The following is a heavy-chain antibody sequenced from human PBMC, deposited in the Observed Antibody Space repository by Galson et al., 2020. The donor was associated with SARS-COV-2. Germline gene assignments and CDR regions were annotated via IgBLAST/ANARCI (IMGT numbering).Heavy chain of an antibody. CDR1: GGSISSSSYY. J-gene: IGHJ6*03. Sequence: SETLSLTCIVSGGSISSSSYYWGWIRQPPGKGLEWIGSIYYSGSTYYNPSLKSRVTISVDTSKNRFSLKLSSVTAADTAVYYCARHSSSSLWNYNYYMDVWGKGTTVTVSS. V-gene: IGHV4-39*01. D-gene: IGHD6-6*01. CDR3: ARHSSSSLWNYNYYMDV. CDR2: IYYSGST.